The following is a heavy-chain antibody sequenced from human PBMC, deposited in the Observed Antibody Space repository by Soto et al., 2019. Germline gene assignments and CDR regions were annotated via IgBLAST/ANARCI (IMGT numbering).Heavy chain of an antibody. J-gene: IGHJ5*02. D-gene: IGHD2-2*01. CDR3: ARDIVLVAAATNWFDP. V-gene: IGHV3-7*01. Sequence: EVPLVESGGGLVQPGGSLRLSCAASGFTFSSYWMSWVRQAPGKGLEWVANIKQDGSEKYYVDSVKGRFTISRDNAQNSLYLQMNSLRDEDTAVYYCARDIVLVAAATNWFDPWGQGTLVTVSS. CDR1: GFTFSSYW. CDR2: IKQDGSEK.